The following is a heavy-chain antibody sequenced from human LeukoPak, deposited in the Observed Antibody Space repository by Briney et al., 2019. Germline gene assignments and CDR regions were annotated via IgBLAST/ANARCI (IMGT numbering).Heavy chain of an antibody. CDR2: IYHSGST. J-gene: IGHJ6*02. Sequence: SGTLSLTCAVSGGSISSSNWWSWVRQPPGKGLEWIGEIYHSGSTNYNPSLKSRVTISVDKSKNQFSLKLSSVTAADTAVYYCARSYYDYVWGSYPPPPEYYYGMDVWGQGTTVTVSS. CDR3: ARSYYDYVWGSYPPPPEYYYGMDV. V-gene: IGHV4-4*02. D-gene: IGHD3-16*02. CDR1: GGSISSSNW.